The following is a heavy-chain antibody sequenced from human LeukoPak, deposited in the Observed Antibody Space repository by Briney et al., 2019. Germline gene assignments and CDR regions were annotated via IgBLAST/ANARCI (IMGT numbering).Heavy chain of an antibody. CDR2: IFYSGST. J-gene: IGHJ4*02. D-gene: IGHD3-22*01. V-gene: IGHV4-59*01. CDR3: ARLRYYDSSVYFDY. CDR1: GGSMNSYY. Sequence: PSETLSLSCTVSGGSMNSYYWTWIRQPPGKGLEWIGYIFYSGSTNYNPSLKSRVTISVDTSKNQFSLQLSSVTAADTAVYYCARLRYYDSSVYFDYWGQGTLATVSS.